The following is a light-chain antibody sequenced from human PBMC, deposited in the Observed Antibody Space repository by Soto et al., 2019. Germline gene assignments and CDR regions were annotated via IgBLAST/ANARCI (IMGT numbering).Light chain of an antibody. J-gene: IGKJ1*01. V-gene: IGKV3-15*01. CDR3: HQYNNWPPWT. Sequence: EIVFTHSAVTLSLSPVERATLSCRASQSVSSNLAWYQQKPGQAPRLLIYGASTRATGIPARFSGSGSGTEFTLTISSLQSEDYAVYYCHQYNNWPPWTFGQGTKGDI. CDR2: GAS. CDR1: QSVSSN.